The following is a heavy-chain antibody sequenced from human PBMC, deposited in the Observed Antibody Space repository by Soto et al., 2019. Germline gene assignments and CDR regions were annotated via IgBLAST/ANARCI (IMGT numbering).Heavy chain of an antibody. Sequence: QLQLQESGPGLSKPSATMSLTCTVTSDSISSSSYSWGWSRQPPGKVLPWIGSIYYSGSTYYNPSLKSRVTISVDTSKNQFSLKLSSVTAADTAVYYCARLGRTYYDFWGLFDLWGRGTLVTVSS. CDR3: ARLGRTYYDFWGLFDL. V-gene: IGHV4-39*01. D-gene: IGHD3-3*01. CDR1: SDSISSSSYS. J-gene: IGHJ2*01. CDR2: IYYSGST.